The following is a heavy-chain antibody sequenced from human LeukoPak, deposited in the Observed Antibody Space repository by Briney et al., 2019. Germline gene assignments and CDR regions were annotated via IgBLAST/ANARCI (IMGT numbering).Heavy chain of an antibody. J-gene: IGHJ4*02. V-gene: IGHV3-15*01. D-gene: IGHD2-15*01. CDR3: TTIVAYCGGGGRYTFDQ. Sequence: GGSLRLSCAPSGFTFRYVWVSWVRRAPGNGVEGGGRIIRKIDGGTADYAAPVKGRFTISRDDSKTTLYLQMNSLKAEDTAVYYCTTIVAYCGGGGRYTFDQWGQGTLVTVSS. CDR1: GFTFRYVW. CDR2: IIRKIDGGTA.